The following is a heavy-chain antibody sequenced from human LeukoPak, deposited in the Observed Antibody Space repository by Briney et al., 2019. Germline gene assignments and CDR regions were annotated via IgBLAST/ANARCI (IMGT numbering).Heavy chain of an antibody. CDR3: ARDNSYYYDSSGAFDI. V-gene: IGHV4-4*07. D-gene: IGHD3-22*01. CDR1: GGSISSYY. Sequence: SETLSLTCTVSGGSISSYYWSWIRQPAGKGLEWIGRIYTSGSTNYNPSLKSRVTMSVDTSKNQFSLKLSSVTAADTAVYYCARDNSYYYDSSGAFDIWGQGTMVTVSS. J-gene: IGHJ3*02. CDR2: IYTSGST.